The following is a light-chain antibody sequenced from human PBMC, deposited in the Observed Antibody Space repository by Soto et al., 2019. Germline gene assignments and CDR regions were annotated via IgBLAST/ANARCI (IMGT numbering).Light chain of an antibody. Sequence: EIVLTQSPATLSLSPGERATLSCRASQSVSSYVAWYQQKPGQAPRLLIYDASSRATGIPARFSGSGSGTDFTLTISSLETEEFAVYYCQQHSDWPLTFGQGTEVEIK. V-gene: IGKV3-11*01. CDR1: QSVSSY. CDR2: DAS. CDR3: QQHSDWPLT. J-gene: IGKJ1*01.